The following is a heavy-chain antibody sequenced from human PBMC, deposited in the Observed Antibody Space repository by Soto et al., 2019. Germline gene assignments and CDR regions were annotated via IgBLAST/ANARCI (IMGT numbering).Heavy chain of an antibody. V-gene: IGHV3-48*03. CDR1: GFTFSSYE. CDR3: ARTSRASDYVRGGFDY. Sequence: PGGSLRLSCAASGFTFSSYEMNWVRQAPGKGLEWVSYISSSGSTIYYADSVKGRFTISRDNAKNSLYLQMNSLRAEDTAVYYCARTSRASDYVRGGFDYWGQGTLVTVCS. D-gene: IGHD4-17*01. J-gene: IGHJ4*02. CDR2: ISSSGSTI.